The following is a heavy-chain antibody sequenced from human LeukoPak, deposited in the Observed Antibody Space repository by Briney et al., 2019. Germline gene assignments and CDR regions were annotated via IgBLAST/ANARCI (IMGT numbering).Heavy chain of an antibody. CDR2: IYISGST. Sequence: SETLSLTRTLSGGSLNSHYWSGMRQPARKGGEWFGRIYISGSTNYNPSLQSRVTMSVDTSKNQFSLKLTSVTAADTAVYYCARALHPRPGTYYFDYWGQGTLVTVSS. V-gene: IGHV4-4*07. CDR3: ARALHPRPGTYYFDY. CDR1: GGSLNSHY. D-gene: IGHD2-15*01. J-gene: IGHJ4*02.